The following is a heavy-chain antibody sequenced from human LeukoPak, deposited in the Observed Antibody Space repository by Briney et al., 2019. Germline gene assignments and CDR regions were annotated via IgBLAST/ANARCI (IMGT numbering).Heavy chain of an antibody. D-gene: IGHD2-2*01. CDR2: IWYDGSNK. CDR3: ARDSRGRYCSSTSCYARGSFDY. J-gene: IGHJ4*02. V-gene: IGHV3-33*01. CDR1: GFTFSSYG. Sequence: GGSLRLSCAASGFTFSSYGMHWVRQAPGKGLEWVAVIWYDGSNKYYADSVKGRFTISRDNSKNTLYLQMNSLRAEDTAVYYCARDSRGRYCSSTSCYARGSFDYWGQGTLITVSS.